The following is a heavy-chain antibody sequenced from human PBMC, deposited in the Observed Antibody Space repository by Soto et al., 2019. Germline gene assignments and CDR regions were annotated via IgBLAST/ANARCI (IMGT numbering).Heavy chain of an antibody. CDR1: GGSISSGDYY. CDR3: ARNHLDYGDQYFDY. J-gene: IGHJ4*02. Sequence: QVQLQESGPGLVKPSQTLSLTCTVSGGSISSGDYYWSWIRQPPGQGLEWIGYIYYSGSTYYNPSLKSRVTISVDTSKNQCSLKLSTVTAVDTAVYYGARNHLDYGDQYFDYWGQGTLVTVSS. V-gene: IGHV4-30-4*01. CDR2: IYYSGST. D-gene: IGHD4-17*01.